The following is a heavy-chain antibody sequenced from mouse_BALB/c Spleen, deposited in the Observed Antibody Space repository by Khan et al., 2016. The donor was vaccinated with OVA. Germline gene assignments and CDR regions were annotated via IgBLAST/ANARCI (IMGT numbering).Heavy chain of an antibody. CDR1: GYSITSDYA. CDR3: TRGRSY. Sequence: EVKLLESGPDLVKPSQSLSLTCTVTGYSITSDYAWNWIRQFPGNKLEWMGYITYSGGTSYTPSLKSRISITRDTSKNQFFLLLNSVTTGDTATYYCTRGRSYWGQGTLVTVSA. D-gene: IGHD3-3*01. CDR2: ITYSGGT. J-gene: IGHJ3*01. V-gene: IGHV3-2*02.